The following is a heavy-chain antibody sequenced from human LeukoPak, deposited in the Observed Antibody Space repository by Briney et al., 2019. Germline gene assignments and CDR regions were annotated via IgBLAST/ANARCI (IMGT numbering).Heavy chain of an antibody. CDR3: ARDSRVGTTHYYYYMDV. CDR1: GFNFSIYP. J-gene: IGHJ6*03. V-gene: IGHV3-30*04. Sequence: GGSLRLSCTTSGFNFSIYPIHWVRQAPGKGLEWVAVISYDATNKEYADSVKGRSTISRDDSTNTVSLQMNSLRAEDTAVYYCARDSRVGTTHYYYYMDVWGKGAMVTVSS. D-gene: IGHD1-14*01. CDR2: ISYDATNK.